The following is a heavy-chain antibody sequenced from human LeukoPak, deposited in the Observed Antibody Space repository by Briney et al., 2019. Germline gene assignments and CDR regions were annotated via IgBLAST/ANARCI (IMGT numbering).Heavy chain of an antibody. CDR3: ATALWSRWLMDS. CDR1: GYTLTELS. D-gene: IGHD4-23*01. CDR2: FDPEDGET. V-gene: IGHV1-24*01. Sequence: ASVKVSCKVSGYTLTELSMHWVRQAPGKGLEWMGGFDPEDGETICAQKFQGRVTMTEDTSTDTAYMELSSLRSEDTAVSYCATALWSRWLMDSWGQGTLVTVSS. J-gene: IGHJ4*02.